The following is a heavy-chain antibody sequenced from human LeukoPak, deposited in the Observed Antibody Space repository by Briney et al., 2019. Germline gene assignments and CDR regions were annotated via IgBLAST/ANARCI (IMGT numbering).Heavy chain of an antibody. CDR2: VYYSGST. Sequence: SETLSLTCTVSGGSISSYYWSWIRQPPGKGLEWIGYVYYSGSTNYNPSFKSRITISVDTSRNQFSLQLSSVTAADTAVYYCARIHRYCSGGACYELDNWGQGTLVAVSS. D-gene: IGHD2-15*01. V-gene: IGHV4-59*01. CDR1: GGSISSYY. J-gene: IGHJ4*02. CDR3: ARIHRYCSGGACYELDN.